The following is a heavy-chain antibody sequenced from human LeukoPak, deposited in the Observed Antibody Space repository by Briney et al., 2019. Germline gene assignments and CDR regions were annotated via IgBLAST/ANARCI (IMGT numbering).Heavy chain of an antibody. CDR3: ARGSNYYDSSGYYWPMDY. D-gene: IGHD3-22*01. CDR2: ISPYNGNT. V-gene: IGHV1-18*01. Sequence: ASVKVSCKASGYTLTSYGINWVRQAPGQGLEWMGWISPYNGNTNYAQNFQGRVTMTTDISTSTAYMELRSLRSDDTAVYYCARGSNYYDSSGYYWPMDYWGQGTLVTVSS. J-gene: IGHJ4*02. CDR1: GYTLTSYG.